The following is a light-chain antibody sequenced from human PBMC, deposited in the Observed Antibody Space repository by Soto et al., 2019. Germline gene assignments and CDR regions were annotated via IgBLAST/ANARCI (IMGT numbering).Light chain of an antibody. J-gene: IGKJ1*01. CDR2: GAS. V-gene: IGKV3D-15*01. CDR1: QSVTTN. Sequence: EILMTQSPATLSVSPGERATLSCRASQSVTTNLAWYQQKPGQAPRLLIYGASTRATGIPARFSGSGSGTEFTLTHSSLQSEDFGIYFCQQYKNWPWTFGQGTKVEIK. CDR3: QQYKNWPWT.